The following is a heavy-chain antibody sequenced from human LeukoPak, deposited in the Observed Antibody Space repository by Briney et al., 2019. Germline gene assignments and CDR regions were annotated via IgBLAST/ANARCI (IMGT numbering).Heavy chain of an antibody. J-gene: IGHJ4*02. D-gene: IGHD6-6*01. V-gene: IGHV4-34*01. CDR1: GGSFRGYY. CDR2: IHHSGST. Sequence: SETLSLTCAVYGGSFRGYYWTWIRQPPGKGLEWIGEIHHSGSTNYNPSLKSRVTISVDASKNQFSLKLSSVTAADTALYFCARGDTVAARPGRFDSWGQGTLVTVSS. CDR3: ARGDTVAARPGRFDS.